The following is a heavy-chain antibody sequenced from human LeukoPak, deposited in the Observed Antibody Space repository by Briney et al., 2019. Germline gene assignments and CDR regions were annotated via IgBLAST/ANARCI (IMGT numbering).Heavy chain of an antibody. V-gene: IGHV4-34*01. J-gene: IGHJ4*02. CDR1: GGSFSGYY. Sequence: RPSETLSLTCAVYGGSFSGYYWSWIRQPPGKGLEWIGEINHSGSTNYNPSLKSRVTISVDTFKNQFSLKLSSVTAADTAVYYCARGGRWNDFWSGYYHRSPLYFDYWGQGTLVTVSS. CDR2: INHSGST. CDR3: ARGGRWNDFWSGYYHRSPLYFDY. D-gene: IGHD3-3*01.